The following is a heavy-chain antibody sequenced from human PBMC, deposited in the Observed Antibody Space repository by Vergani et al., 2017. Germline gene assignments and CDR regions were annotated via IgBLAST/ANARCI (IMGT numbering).Heavy chain of an antibody. J-gene: IGHJ6*02. CDR1: GGSISSGGYY. Sequence: QVQLQESGPGLVKPSQTLSLTCTVSGGSISSGGYYWSWIRQHPGKGLEWIGYIYYSGSTYYNPSLKIRVTISVDTSKNQFSLKLSSVTAADTAVYYCARLGITMVRGLYYYYGMDVWGQGTTVTVSS. CDR2: IYYSGST. D-gene: IGHD3-10*01. V-gene: IGHV4-31*03. CDR3: ARLGITMVRGLYYYYGMDV.